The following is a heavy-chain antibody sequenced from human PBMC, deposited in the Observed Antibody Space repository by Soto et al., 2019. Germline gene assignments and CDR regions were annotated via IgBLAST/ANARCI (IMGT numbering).Heavy chain of an antibody. CDR1: GGSVSSGSYY. CDR3: ARESSECDYGFDVDY. CDR2: IYYSGST. V-gene: IGHV4-61*01. D-gene: IGHD4-17*01. J-gene: IGHJ4*02. Sequence: QVQLQESGPGLVKTSETLSLTCTVSGGSVSSGSYYWSWIRQPPGKVLEWIGYIYYSGSTNYNPSLKCRITISVDTSKKPFSRKLSSVSAADPAVYYCARESSECDYGFDVDYWGQGTLVTVSS.